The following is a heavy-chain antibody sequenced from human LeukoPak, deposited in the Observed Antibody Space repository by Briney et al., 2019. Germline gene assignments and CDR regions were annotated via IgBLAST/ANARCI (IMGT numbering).Heavy chain of an antibody. V-gene: IGHV3-23*01. CDR2: ISGSGDTT. CDR1: GFTSNCCA. J-gene: IGHJ4*02. Sequence: GGSLRLSCAASGFTSNCCAMTWVRQAPGKGLEWVSGISGSGDTTYYADSVKGRFTVSRDNSRNTLYLQMNSLRAEDTATYYCAARPTNAAVAPSDYWGQGTLVTVSS. D-gene: IGHD6-13*01. CDR3: AARPTNAAVAPSDY.